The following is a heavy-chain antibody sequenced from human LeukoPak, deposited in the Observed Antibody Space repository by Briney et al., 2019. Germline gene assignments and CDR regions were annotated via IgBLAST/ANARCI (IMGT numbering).Heavy chain of an antibody. D-gene: IGHD3-9*01. CDR1: GFTFSSYS. V-gene: IGHV3-21*01. CDR2: ISRVGTYI. CDR3: ARVLAAYDAQALDY. Sequence: PGGSLRLSCAASGFTFSSYSLNWVRQAPGKELEWVSSISRVGTYIYYADSLKGRFTISRDNAQNSLYLQMNSLRAEDTAVYYCARVLAAYDAQALDYWGQGTLVTVSS. J-gene: IGHJ4*02.